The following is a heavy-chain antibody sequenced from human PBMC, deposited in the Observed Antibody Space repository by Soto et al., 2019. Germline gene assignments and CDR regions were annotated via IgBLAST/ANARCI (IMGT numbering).Heavy chain of an antibody. D-gene: IGHD3-22*01. J-gene: IGHJ4*02. CDR3: ARDPGTSHLRVVITGYFDY. CDR1: GFTFSSYA. CDR2: ISHDGSNK. Sequence: PGGSLRLSCAASGFTFSSYAMHWVRQAPGKGLEWVAVISHDGSNKYYADSVKGRFTISRDNSKNTLYLQMNSLRAEDTAVYYCARDPGTSHLRVVITGYFDYWGQGTLVTVSS. V-gene: IGHV3-30-3*01.